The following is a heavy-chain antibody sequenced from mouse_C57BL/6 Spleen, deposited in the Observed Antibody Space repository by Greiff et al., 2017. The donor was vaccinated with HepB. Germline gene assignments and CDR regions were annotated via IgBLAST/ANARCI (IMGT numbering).Heavy chain of an antibody. Sequence: EVQVVESGPGLVKPSQSLSLTCSVTGYSITSGYYWNWIRQFPGNKLEWMGYISYDGSNNYNPYLKNRISITRDTSKNQFFLKLNSVTTEDTASYYCAREKDGYYWFAYWGQGTLVTVSA. J-gene: IGHJ3*01. CDR2: ISYDGSN. D-gene: IGHD2-3*01. CDR1: GYSITSGYY. V-gene: IGHV3-6*01. CDR3: AREKDGYYWFAY.